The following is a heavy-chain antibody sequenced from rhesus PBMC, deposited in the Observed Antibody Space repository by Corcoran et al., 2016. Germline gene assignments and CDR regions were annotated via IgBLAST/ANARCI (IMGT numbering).Heavy chain of an antibody. CDR2: IYGRSTST. Sequence: QVQLQESGPGVVKPSETLSLTCAVSGGSISDSYRWSWIRQPPGKGLEWIGYIYGRSTSTNYNPPPKSRVTISKDTSKNQFSLKLRSVTAADTAVYYCARGGIGGSYYYFDYWGQGVLVTVSS. V-gene: IGHV4S10*01. CDR3: ARGGIGGSYYYFDY. D-gene: IGHD3-16*01. CDR1: GGSISDSYR. J-gene: IGHJ4*01.